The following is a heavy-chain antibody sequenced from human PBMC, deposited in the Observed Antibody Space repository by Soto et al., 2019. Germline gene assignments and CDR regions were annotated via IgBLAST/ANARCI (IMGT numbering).Heavy chain of an antibody. D-gene: IGHD2-15*01. CDR1: GFVFNNYG. J-gene: IGHJ4*02. CDR3: AKRRGAGGHFDY. Sequence: GGSLRLSCAASGFVFNNYGMHWVRQAPGKGLEWVAVVSIGGSTHYADSVRGRFTISRDNSKNTLSLQMNSLTAEDTAVYFCAKRRGAGGHFDYWGQGALVTVSS. V-gene: IGHV3-23*01. CDR2: VSIGGST.